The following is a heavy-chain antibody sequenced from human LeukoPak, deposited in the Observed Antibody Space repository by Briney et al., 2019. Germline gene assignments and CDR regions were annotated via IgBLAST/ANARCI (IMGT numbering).Heavy chain of an antibody. CDR1: GFSFSSYA. Sequence: QTGGSLRLSRAAPGFSFSSYALSWVRQAPGKGLEWVSAISSGGDRTYYADSVTGRFTISRDNSKNMLFLQMSSLRAEDAAMYYCTREAIATGYAYDWGQGTLVTVFS. J-gene: IGHJ4*02. V-gene: IGHV3-23*01. CDR2: ISSGGDRT. CDR3: TREAIATGYAYD. D-gene: IGHD3-16*01.